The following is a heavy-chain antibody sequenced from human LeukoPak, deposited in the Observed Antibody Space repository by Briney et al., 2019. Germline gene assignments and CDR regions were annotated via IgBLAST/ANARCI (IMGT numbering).Heavy chain of an antibody. CDR3: ARDRCSGGSCYSPFDY. D-gene: IGHD2-15*01. V-gene: IGHV3-23*01. J-gene: IGHJ4*02. Sequence: GGSLRLSCAASGFTFSSYGMSWVRQAPGKGLEWVSAISGSGGSTYYADSVKGRFTISRDNSKNTLYLQMNSLRAEDTAVYYCARDRCSGGSCYSPFDYWGQGTLVTVSS. CDR1: GFTFSSYG. CDR2: ISGSGGST.